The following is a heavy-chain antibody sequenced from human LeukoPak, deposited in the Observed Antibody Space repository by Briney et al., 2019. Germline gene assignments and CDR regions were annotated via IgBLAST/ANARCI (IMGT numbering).Heavy chain of an antibody. V-gene: IGHV3-30*18. J-gene: IGHJ4*02. CDR2: ISYDGSNK. D-gene: IGHD6-6*01. Sequence: GGSLRLSCAASGFTFSSYGMHWVRQAPGKGLEWVAVISYDGSNKYYADSVKGRFTISRDNSKNTLYLQMNSLRAEDTAVYYCAKVGYSSSLLGWGQGTLVTVSS. CDR3: AKVGYSSSLLG. CDR1: GFTFSSYG.